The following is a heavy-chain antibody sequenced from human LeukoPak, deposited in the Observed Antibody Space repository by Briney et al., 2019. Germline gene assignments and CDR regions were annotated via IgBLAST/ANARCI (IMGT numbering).Heavy chain of an antibody. J-gene: IGHJ4*02. Sequence: SETLSLTCTVSGGSISSGSYYWTWIRQSAGKGLEWIGRIYSSRSTNYNPSLKSRVTISVDTSKNQFSLKLSSVTAADTAVYYCARVDSSSWYRFDYWGQGTLVTVSS. CDR1: GGSISSGSYY. CDR3: ARVDSSSWYRFDY. CDR2: IYSSRST. V-gene: IGHV4-61*02. D-gene: IGHD6-13*01.